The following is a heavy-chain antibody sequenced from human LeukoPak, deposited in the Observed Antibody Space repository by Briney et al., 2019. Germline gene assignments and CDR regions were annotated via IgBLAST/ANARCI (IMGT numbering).Heavy chain of an antibody. CDR2: ISSSGRAI. J-gene: IGHJ4*02. CDR1: GFTFSSYE. CDR3: ARVSAPGTSGWYFGY. Sequence: GGSLRLSCAGSGFTFSSYEMNWVRQAPGKGLEWVSYISSSGRAIYYADSAKGRFTVSRDNAKNSLYLQMNSLRDEDTAMYYCARVSAPGTSGWYFGYWGQGTLVTVSS. D-gene: IGHD6-19*01. V-gene: IGHV3-48*03.